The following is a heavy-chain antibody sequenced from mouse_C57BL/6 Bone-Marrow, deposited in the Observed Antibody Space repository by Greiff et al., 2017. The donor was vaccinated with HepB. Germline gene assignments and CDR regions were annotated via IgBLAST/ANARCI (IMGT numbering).Heavy chain of an antibody. CDR1: GYTFTSYW. J-gene: IGHJ1*03. Sequence: QVQLQQPGAELVKPGASVKLSCKASGYTFTSYWMHWVKQRPGQGLEWIGMIHPNSGSTNYNEKFKSKATLTVDESSSTAYMQLSSLTSEDSAVYYCFYDGYYSWYFDVWGTGTTVTVSS. V-gene: IGHV1-64*01. CDR2: IHPNSGST. D-gene: IGHD2-3*01. CDR3: FYDGYYSWYFDV.